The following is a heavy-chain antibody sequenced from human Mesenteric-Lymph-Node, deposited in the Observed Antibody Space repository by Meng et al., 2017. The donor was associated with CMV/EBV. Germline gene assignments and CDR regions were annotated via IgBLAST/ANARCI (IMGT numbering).Heavy chain of an antibody. V-gene: IGHV5-51*01. Sequence: GESLKISCQGAGYSFPSYWIAWVRQKPGKGLEWMGTIYPGDSDTTYSPSFQGQVTIPTDKSIDTAYLQWSSLKVSDTAIYYCARTLYYDFWSGIGYWGQGTLVTVSS. D-gene: IGHD3-3*01. CDR3: ARTLYYDFWSGIGY. CDR2: IYPGDSDT. J-gene: IGHJ4*02. CDR1: GYSFPSYW.